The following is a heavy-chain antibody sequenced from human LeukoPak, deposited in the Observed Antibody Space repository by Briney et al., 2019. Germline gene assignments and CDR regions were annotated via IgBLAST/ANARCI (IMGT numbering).Heavy chain of an antibody. CDR3: ARLLYSSSWYGYFDY. D-gene: IGHD6-13*01. J-gene: IGHJ4*02. CDR2: IYPGDSET. Sequence: GESLKTSWKGSGYSFTNYWIGLVRPMPGEGLELRGIIYPGDSETRYSPSFQGKVTISADKSISTAYLQWSSLKTSDTAMYYCARLLYSSSWYGYFDYWGQGTLVTVSS. V-gene: IGHV5-51*01. CDR1: GYSFTNYW.